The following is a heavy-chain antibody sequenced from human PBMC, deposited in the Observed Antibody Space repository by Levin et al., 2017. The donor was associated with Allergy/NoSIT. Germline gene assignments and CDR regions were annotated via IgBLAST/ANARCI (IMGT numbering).Heavy chain of an antibody. D-gene: IGHD3-22*01. J-gene: IGHJ4*02. CDR3: ARIGYDSSGYYRLFDY. V-gene: IGHV5-10-1*01. CDR2: IDPSDSYT. Sequence: PGESLKISCKGSGYSFTSYWISWVRQMPGKGLEWMGRIDPSDSYTNYSPSFQGHVTISADKSISTAYLQWSSLKASDTAMYYCARIGYDSSGYYRLFDYWGQGTLVTVSS. CDR1: GYSFTSYW.